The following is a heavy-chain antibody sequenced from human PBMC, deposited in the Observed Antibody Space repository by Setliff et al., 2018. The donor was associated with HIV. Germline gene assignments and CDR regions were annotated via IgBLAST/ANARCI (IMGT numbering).Heavy chain of an antibody. CDR3: TKYTRGGSILYYMDV. CDR2: VLRGGSPT. D-gene: IGHD1-1*01. Sequence: GGSLRLSCTASGFSFSAHAMSWVRRAPGKGLEWLSVVLRGGSPTYYADSVKGRFTISRDDSKNTVYLEMTSLRAEDTAVYFCTKYTRGGSILYYMDVWGKGTTVTVS. J-gene: IGHJ6*03. CDR1: GFSFSAHA. V-gene: IGHV3-23*03.